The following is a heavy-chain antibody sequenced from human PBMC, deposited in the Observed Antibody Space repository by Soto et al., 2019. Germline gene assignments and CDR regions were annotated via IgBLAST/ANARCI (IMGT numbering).Heavy chain of an antibody. Sequence: SVKDSCKASGYTFASYYMHWGREAPVQGLEWMGIINPSGGSTSYAQKFQGRVTMTRDTSTSTVYMELSSLRSEDTAVYYCAREATGYYDSSGFTLFDYWGQGTLVTVSS. V-gene: IGHV1-46*01. CDR1: GYTFASYY. CDR3: AREATGYYDSSGFTLFDY. J-gene: IGHJ4*02. D-gene: IGHD3-22*01. CDR2: INPSGGST.